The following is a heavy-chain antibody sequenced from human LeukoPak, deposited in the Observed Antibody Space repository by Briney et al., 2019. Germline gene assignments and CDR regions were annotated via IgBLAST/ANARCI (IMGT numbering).Heavy chain of an antibody. CDR3: ARDDYGVFDAFDV. CDR1: GGSISSYY. CDR2: IYNSGST. D-gene: IGHD3-16*01. V-gene: IGHV4-59*08. J-gene: IGHJ3*01. Sequence: SETLPLTCTVSGGSISSYYWSWIRQPPGKGLEWIGYIYNSGSTNYNPSLKSRVTISLDTSKNQFSLHLTSVTAADTAVYFCARDDYGVFDAFDVWGQGTVVTVSS.